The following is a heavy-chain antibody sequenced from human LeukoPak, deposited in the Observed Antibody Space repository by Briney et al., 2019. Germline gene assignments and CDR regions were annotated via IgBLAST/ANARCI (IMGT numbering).Heavy chain of an antibody. V-gene: IGHV4-59*01. CDR3: ARDFYGSGSPPNWFDP. Sequence: PSETLSLTCTVSGGSISSYYWNWIRQPPGKGLEWIGYIYYSGSTNYNPSLKSRVTISVGTSKNQFSLKLSSVTAADTAVYYCARDFYGSGSPPNWFDPWGQGTLVTVSS. J-gene: IGHJ5*02. D-gene: IGHD3-10*01. CDR1: GGSISSYY. CDR2: IYYSGST.